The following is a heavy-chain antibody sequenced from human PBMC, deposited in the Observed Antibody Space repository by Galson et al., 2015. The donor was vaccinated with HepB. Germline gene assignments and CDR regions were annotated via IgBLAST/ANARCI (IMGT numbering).Heavy chain of an antibody. CDR2: ISYDGSNK. V-gene: IGHV3-30-3*01. J-gene: IGHJ4*02. CDR3: ARLRSYRFAGRREFNDY. Sequence: SLRLSCAASGFTFSSYAMHWVRQAPGKGLEWVAVISYDGSNKYYADSVKGRFTISRDNSKNTLYLQMNSLRAEDTAVYYCARLRSYRFAGRREFNDYWGQGTLVTVSS. CDR1: GFTFSSYA. D-gene: IGHD3-10*01.